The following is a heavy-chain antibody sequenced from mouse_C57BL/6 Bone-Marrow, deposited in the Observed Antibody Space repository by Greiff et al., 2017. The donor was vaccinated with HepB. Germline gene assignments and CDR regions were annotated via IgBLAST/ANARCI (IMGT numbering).Heavy chain of an antibody. CDR2: ISGGGGNT. Sequence: DVMLVESGGGLVKPGGSLKLSCAASGFTFSSYTMSWVRQTPEKRLEWVATISGGGGNTYYPDSVKGRFTISRDNAKNTLYLQMSSLRSEDTALYYCARNYYGSGGAYWGQGTLVTVSA. J-gene: IGHJ3*01. D-gene: IGHD1-1*01. V-gene: IGHV5-9*01. CDR1: GFTFSSYT. CDR3: ARNYYGSGGAY.